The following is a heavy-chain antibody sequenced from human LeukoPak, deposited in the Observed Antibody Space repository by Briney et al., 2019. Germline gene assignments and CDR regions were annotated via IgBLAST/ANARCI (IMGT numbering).Heavy chain of an antibody. V-gene: IGHV1-2*02. D-gene: IGHD2-15*01. CDR1: GYTFTGYY. CDR2: INPNTGDT. CDR3: ARDWPGISLHFDL. J-gene: IGHJ2*01. Sequence: ASVKVSCKASGYTFTGYYMHWVRQAPGQGLEWMGWINPNTGDTNFAQKFQGRVAMTRDTSLSTAYMDLSRLTSDDTAVYYCARDWPGISLHFDLWGRGTLITASS.